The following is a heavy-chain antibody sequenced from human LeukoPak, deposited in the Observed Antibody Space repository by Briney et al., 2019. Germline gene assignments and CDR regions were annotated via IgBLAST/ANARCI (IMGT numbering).Heavy chain of an antibody. V-gene: IGHV2-5*02. Sequence: SGPTLVKPQQPLTLTCTVSGISLTTRGVGVGWIRQLPGKALEWLALFSWDDDKRYRPSLQSRLTIAKDTSKNQAVLIMTNMDPMDTGTYFCARLRLRGVPDEFDYWGPGKVVTVSS. CDR3: ARLRLRGVPDEFDY. D-gene: IGHD3-10*01. J-gene: IGHJ4*02. CDR2: FSWDDDK. CDR1: GISLTTRGVG.